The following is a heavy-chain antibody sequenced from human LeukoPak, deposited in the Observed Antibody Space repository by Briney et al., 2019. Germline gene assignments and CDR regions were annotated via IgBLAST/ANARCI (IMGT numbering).Heavy chain of an antibody. Sequence: PSETLSLTCTVSGGSISSHYWSWIRRPPGKGLEWIGYIYYSGSTNYNPSLKSRVTISVDTSKNQFSLKLSSVTAADTAVYYCAREGNGYNNWFDPWGQGTLVTVSS. J-gene: IGHJ5*02. CDR3: AREGNGYNNWFDP. V-gene: IGHV4-59*11. D-gene: IGHD5-24*01. CDR1: GGSISSHY. CDR2: IYYSGST.